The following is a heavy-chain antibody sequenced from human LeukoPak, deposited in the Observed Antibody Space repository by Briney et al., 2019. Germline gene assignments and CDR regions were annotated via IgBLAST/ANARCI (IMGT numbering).Heavy chain of an antibody. D-gene: IGHD3-22*01. CDR3: ARDDTVVVITTNYGMDV. J-gene: IGHJ6*02. V-gene: IGHV1-3*01. Sequence: ASVKVSCKASGYTFTSYAMHWVRQAPGQRLEWMGWINAGNGNTKYSQKFQGRVTITRDTSASTAYMELSSLRSEDTAVYYCARDDTVVVITTNYGMDVWGQGTTVTVSS. CDR2: INAGNGNT. CDR1: GYTFTSYA.